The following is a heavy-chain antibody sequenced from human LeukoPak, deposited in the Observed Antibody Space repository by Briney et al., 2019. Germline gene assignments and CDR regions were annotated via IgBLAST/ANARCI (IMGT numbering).Heavy chain of an antibody. CDR1: GFTVSSNY. V-gene: IGHV3-53*01. J-gene: IGHJ4*02. D-gene: IGHD6-13*01. CDR2: IYSGGST. CDR3: ASSSSSWYGPPAVDY. Sequence: GGSLRLSCAASGFTVSSNYMSWVRQAPGKGLEGVSVIYSGGSTYYADSVKGRFTISRDNSKNTLYLQMNSLRAEDTAVYYCASSSSSWYGPPAVDYWGQGTLVTVSS.